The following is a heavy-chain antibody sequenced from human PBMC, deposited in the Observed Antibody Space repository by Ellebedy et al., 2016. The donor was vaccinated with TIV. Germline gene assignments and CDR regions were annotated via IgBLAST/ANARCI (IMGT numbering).Heavy chain of an antibody. CDR2: FSRSGAT. J-gene: IGHJ4*02. CDR1: GFTFSSYA. V-gene: IGHV3-23*01. CDR3: AKEPYELGRGLGY. Sequence: GESLKISXAASGFTFSSYAMSWVRQAPGQGLEWVSTFSRSGATNYADSVKGRFTISRDNSKNTLYLHMNSLRVGDTAVYYCAKEPYELGRGLGYWGQGTPVTVSS. D-gene: IGHD7-27*01.